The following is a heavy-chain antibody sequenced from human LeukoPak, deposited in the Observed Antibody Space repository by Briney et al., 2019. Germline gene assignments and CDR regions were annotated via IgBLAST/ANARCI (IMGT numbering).Heavy chain of an antibody. CDR3: ASLKNYYDSSGYLVTDAFDI. Sequence: ASVKVSCKASGYTFTTYKINWVRQAPGQELEWMGWISGYNGNTDYAQKLQGRVTMTTDTSTSTAYMELRSLKSDDTAVYYCASLKNYYDSSGYLVTDAFDIWGQGTMVTVSS. J-gene: IGHJ3*02. CDR2: ISGYNGNT. D-gene: IGHD3-22*01. CDR1: GYTFTTYK. V-gene: IGHV1-18*01.